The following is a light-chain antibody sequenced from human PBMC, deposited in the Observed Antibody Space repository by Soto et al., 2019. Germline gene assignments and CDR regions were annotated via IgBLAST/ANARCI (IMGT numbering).Light chain of an antibody. CDR1: QSILYSPNNKNY. J-gene: IGKJ1*01. CDR2: WAS. V-gene: IGKV4-1*01. CDR3: QQYYGPPQN. Sequence: DIVMTQSPDSLAVSLGERATINCKSSQSILYSPNNKNYLAWYQQKPGQPPKLLIYWASTRESGVPDRFSGSGSGTEFTLTISSLQAEDVAVYYCQQYYGPPQNFGQGTKVEIK.